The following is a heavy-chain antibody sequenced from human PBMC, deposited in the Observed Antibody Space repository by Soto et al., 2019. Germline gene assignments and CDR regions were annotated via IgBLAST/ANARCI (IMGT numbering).Heavy chain of an antibody. Sequence: GGSLRLSCAASGFTFSSYGMHWVRQAPGKGLEWVAVIWYDGSNKYYADSVKGRFTISRDNSKNTLYLQMNSLRAEDTAVYYCARETRGEDYSNPPHYYYYGMDVWGQGTTVTVSS. V-gene: IGHV3-33*01. CDR2: IWYDGSNK. J-gene: IGHJ6*02. CDR3: ARETRGEDYSNPPHYYYYGMDV. CDR1: GFTFSSYG. D-gene: IGHD4-4*01.